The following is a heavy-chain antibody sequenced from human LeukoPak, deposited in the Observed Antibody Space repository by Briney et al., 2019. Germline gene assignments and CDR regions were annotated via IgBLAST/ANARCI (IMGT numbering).Heavy chain of an antibody. V-gene: IGHV3-23*01. CDR3: ANRDDYFDC. CDR1: GVTFSSYA. J-gene: IGHJ4*02. Sequence: PGGSLRLSCAASGVTFSSYARSWVGHAPGKGLEWCSSISGSGRSTYYADSVKGRFTISRDNSKNTLYLQMNSLRADDTAVYYCANRDDYFDCWGQGALVTVSS. CDR2: ISGSGRST.